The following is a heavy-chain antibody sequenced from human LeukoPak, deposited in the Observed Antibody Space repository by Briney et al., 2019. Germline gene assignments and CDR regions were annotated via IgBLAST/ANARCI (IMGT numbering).Heavy chain of an antibody. Sequence: GGSLRLSCAASGFTVSSNYMSWGRQAPGKGLEWVSVIYSGGSTYYADSVKGRFTISRDNSKNTLYLQMNSLRAEDTAVYYCAKPDRITMVRGVIIYPDYWGQGTLVTVSS. J-gene: IGHJ4*02. V-gene: IGHV3-66*04. CDR1: GFTVSSNY. CDR2: IYSGGST. CDR3: AKPDRITMVRGVIIYPDY. D-gene: IGHD3-10*01.